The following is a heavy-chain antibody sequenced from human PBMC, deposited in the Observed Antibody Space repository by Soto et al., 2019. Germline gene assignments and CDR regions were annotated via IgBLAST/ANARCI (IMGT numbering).Heavy chain of an antibody. Sequence: SVKVSCKASGGTFSSYAISWVRQAPGQGLEWMGGIIPIFGTANYAQKFQGRVTITADESTSTAYMELSSLRSEDTAVYYCARDPLPATANWFDPWGQGALVTVSS. J-gene: IGHJ5*02. V-gene: IGHV1-69*13. CDR3: ARDPLPATANWFDP. CDR2: IIPIFGTA. CDR1: GGTFSSYA. D-gene: IGHD2-2*01.